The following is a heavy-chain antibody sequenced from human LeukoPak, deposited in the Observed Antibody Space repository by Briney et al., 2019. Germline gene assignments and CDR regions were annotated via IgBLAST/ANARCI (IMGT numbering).Heavy chain of an antibody. CDR1: GFTFSSYW. D-gene: IGHD6-6*01. CDR2: INHNGNVN. J-gene: IGHJ5*02. Sequence: GGSLRLSCAASGFTFSSYWMNWARQAPGKGLEWVASINHNGNVNYYVDSVKGRFTISRDNAKNSLYLQISNLRAEDTAVYFCARGRSVSSSFNWFDPWGQGTLVTVSS. CDR3: ARGRSVSSSFNWFDP. V-gene: IGHV3-7*03.